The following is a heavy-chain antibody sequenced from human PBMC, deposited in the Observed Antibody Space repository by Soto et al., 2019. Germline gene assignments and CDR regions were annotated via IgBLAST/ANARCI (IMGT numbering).Heavy chain of an antibody. D-gene: IGHD2-15*01. CDR2: MSYDGSNK. CDR1: GFTFGASA. V-gene: IGHV3-30-3*01. J-gene: IGHJ4*02. CDR3: ARERSGGVVVVAAYFDY. Sequence: PGESLKISCAASGFTFGASALQWVRQAPGKGPEWVAVMSYDGSNKYYADSVKGRFTISRDNSKNSLYLQMNSLRAEDTAVYYCARERSGGVVVVAAYFDYWGQGTLVTVSS.